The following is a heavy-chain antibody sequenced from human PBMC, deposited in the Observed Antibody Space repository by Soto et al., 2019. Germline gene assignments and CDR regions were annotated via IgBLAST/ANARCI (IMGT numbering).Heavy chain of an antibody. D-gene: IGHD3-10*01. CDR2: INHSGST. V-gene: IGHV4-34*01. Sequence: PSETLSLTCAVYGGSFSGYYWSWIRQPPGKGLEWIGEINHSGSTNYNPSLKSRVTISVDTSKNQFSLKLSSVAAADTAVYYCARGVRTLGGSTLYMDVWGKGTTVTVSS. CDR3: ARGVRTLGGSTLYMDV. J-gene: IGHJ6*03. CDR1: GGSFSGYY.